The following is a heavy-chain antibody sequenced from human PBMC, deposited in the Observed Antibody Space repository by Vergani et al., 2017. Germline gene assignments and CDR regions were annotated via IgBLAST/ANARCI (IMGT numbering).Heavy chain of an antibody. D-gene: IGHD5-18*01. J-gene: IGHJ6*03. CDR3: AKEVGGGYSPYYYYMDV. V-gene: IGHV3-30*18. CDR2: ISYDGSNK. CDR1: GFTFSSYG. Sequence: VQLVESGGDLVQPGRSLRLSCTASGFTFSSYGMHWVRQAPGKGLEWVAVISYDGSNKYYADSVKGRFTISRDNSKNTLYLQMNSLRAEDTAVYYCAKEVGGGYSPYYYYMDVWGKGTTVTVSS.